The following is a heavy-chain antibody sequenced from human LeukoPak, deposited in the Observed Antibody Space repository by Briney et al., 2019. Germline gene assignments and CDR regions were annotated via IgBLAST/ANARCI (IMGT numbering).Heavy chain of an antibody. CDR3: ARGWYGDGGY. D-gene: IGHD6-19*01. CDR1: GGSISSYY. CDR2: THYSGTT. J-gene: IGHJ4*02. V-gene: IGHV4-59*01. Sequence: SETLSLTCTVSGGSISSYYWSWIRQPPGKGLEWIGYTHYSGTTNYNPSLKSRVSISIDTSKSQFSLKLSSVTAADTAVYYCARGWYGDGGYWGQGPLVTVSS.